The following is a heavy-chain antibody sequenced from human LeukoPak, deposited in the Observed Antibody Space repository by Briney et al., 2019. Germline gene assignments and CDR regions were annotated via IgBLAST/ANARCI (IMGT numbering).Heavy chain of an antibody. V-gene: IGHV3-21*01. D-gene: IGHD5-12*01. CDR2: ISSSSSYI. J-gene: IGHJ3*02. CDR3: ARDPAVFLSGYRQSI. Sequence: PGGSLRLSCAASGFTFSSYSMNWVRQAPGKGLEWVSSISSSSSYIYYADSVKCRFTISRDNAKNSLYLQINSLRAEDTAVYYCARDPAVFLSGYRQSIWGQGTMVIVSS. CDR1: GFTFSSYS.